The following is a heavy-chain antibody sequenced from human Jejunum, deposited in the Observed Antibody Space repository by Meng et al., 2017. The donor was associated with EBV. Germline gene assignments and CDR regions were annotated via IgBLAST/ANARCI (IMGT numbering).Heavy chain of an antibody. D-gene: IGHD1-14*01. CDR3: ARASSERLLDY. V-gene: IGHV4-4*02. J-gene: IGHJ4*02. CDR1: TDFISSYEW. CDR2: INQVGST. Sequence: VTLQESGPGLVKPSGTLSLPCAVSTDFISSYEWWSWVRQPPGKGLEWLGEINQVGSTYYNPSLKSRVTISIDTSKRQFSLRLNSMTAAVTAVYYCARASSERLLDYWGQGTLVTVSS.